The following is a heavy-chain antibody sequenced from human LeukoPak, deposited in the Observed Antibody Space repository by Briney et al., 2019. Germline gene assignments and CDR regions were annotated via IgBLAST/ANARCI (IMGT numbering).Heavy chain of an antibody. V-gene: IGHV3-23*01. CDR1: GFTFSSYA. Sequence: GGSLRLSCAASGFTFSSYAMSWVRQAPGKGLEWVSAISGSGGSTYYADSVKGRFTISRDNSKNTLYLQMNSLRAEDTAVYYCAKDIYDSSGYYYALDHWGQGTLVTVSS. D-gene: IGHD3-22*01. CDR3: AKDIYDSSGYYYALDH. J-gene: IGHJ4*02. CDR2: ISGSGGST.